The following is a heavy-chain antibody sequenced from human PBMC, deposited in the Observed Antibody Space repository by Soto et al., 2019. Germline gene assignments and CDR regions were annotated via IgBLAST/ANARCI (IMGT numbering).Heavy chain of an antibody. CDR2: IHYSGST. J-gene: IGHJ5*02. CDR1: GGSISSYY. D-gene: IGHD6-25*01. CDR3: ARGGVAARKGRWFDP. V-gene: IGHV4-59*01. Sequence: SETLSLTCTVSGGSISSYYWGWIRQPPGKGLEWIGYIHYSGSTNYNPSLRSRVTISVDTPKNQFSLKVNSMIAADTAIYYCARGGVAARKGRWFDPWGQGTLVTVS.